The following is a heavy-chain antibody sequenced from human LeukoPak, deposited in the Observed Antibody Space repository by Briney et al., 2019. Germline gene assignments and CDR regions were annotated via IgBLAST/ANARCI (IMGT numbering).Heavy chain of an antibody. V-gene: IGHV3-48*02. CDR3: ARGSNFDP. Sequence: GGSLRLSCAASGFTLSTYSMDWVRQAPGKGLEWVSYISTSSNTIYYADSVRGRFTISRDNAKNSLYLQMNSLRDEDTAVYYCARGSNFDPWGQGTLVTVSS. J-gene: IGHJ5*02. CDR1: GFTLSTYS. CDR2: ISTSSNTI.